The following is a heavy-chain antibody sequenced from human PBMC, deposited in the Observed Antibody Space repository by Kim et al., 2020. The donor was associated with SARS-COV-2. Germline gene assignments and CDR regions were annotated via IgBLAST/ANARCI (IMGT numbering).Heavy chain of an antibody. D-gene: IGHD2-8*01. CDR2: VNKDGSEI. Sequence: GGSLRLSCVASGFTFSDYWINWVRQAPGKGLEWLAIVNKDGSEIYYVDSVKGRITISRDNAKNSLYLQMNSLRAEDTAVYYCANLYRDYWSQGTLVTVSS. V-gene: IGHV3-7*01. CDR3: ANLYRDY. J-gene: IGHJ4*02. CDR1: GFTFSDYW.